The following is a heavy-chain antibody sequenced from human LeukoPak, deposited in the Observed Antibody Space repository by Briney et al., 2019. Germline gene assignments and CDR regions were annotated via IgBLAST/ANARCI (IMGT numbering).Heavy chain of an antibody. CDR1: GGSISSSSYY. V-gene: IGHV4-39*01. CDR3: ARFAVDNWFDP. CDR2: IYYSGST. J-gene: IGHJ5*02. Sequence: SETLSLTCTVSGGSISSSSYYWGWIRQPPGKGLEWIGSIYYSGSTYYNPSLKSRVTIPVDTSKNQSSLKLSSVTAADTAVYYCARFAVDNWFDPWGQGTLVTVSS.